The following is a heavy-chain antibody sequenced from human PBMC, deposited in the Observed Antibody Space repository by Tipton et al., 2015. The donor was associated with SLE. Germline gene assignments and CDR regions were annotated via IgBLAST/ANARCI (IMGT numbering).Heavy chain of an antibody. CDR3: ARGATVTRFDY. CDR1: GGSINNYY. J-gene: IGHJ4*02. CDR2: IYNSGGT. Sequence: TLSLTCTVSGGSINNYYWTWIRQPPGKGLEWIGHIYNSGGTNSNPSFKSRVTISADTSKNQFSLRLTSVTAADTATYYCARGATVTRFDYWGQGALVTVSS. V-gene: IGHV4-59*01. D-gene: IGHD4-17*01.